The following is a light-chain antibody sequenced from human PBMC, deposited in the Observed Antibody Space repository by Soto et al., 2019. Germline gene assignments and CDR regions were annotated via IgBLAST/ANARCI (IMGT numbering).Light chain of an antibody. V-gene: IGKV1-27*01. CDR1: QGIGNY. Sequence: DIQMTQSPSSLSASLGDRVTITCRASQGIGNYLAWYQLQPGKVPKLLIYAASTLQSGVPSRFSGSGSGTVFTLTISSLQPEDVATYFCQKYHSAHRTFGQGTKVEI. CDR2: AAS. CDR3: QKYHSAHRT. J-gene: IGKJ1*01.